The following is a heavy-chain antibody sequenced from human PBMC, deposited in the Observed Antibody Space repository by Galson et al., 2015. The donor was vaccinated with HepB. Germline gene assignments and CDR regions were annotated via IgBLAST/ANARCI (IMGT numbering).Heavy chain of an antibody. CDR1: GFTFSSYW. CDR3: ARSWVTGDAFDI. J-gene: IGHJ3*02. CDR2: INSDGSST. V-gene: IGHV3-74*01. D-gene: IGHD2-21*02. Sequence: SLRLSCAASGFTFSSYWMHWVRQAPGKGLVWVSRINSDGSSTSYADSVKGRFTISRDNAKNTLYLQMNSLRAEDTAVYYCARSWVTGDAFDIWGQGTMVTVSS.